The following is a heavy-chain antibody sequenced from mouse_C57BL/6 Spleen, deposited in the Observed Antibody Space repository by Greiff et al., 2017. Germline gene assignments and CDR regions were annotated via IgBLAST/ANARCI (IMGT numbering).Heavy chain of an antibody. Sequence: VQLQQPGTELVKPGASVKLSCKASGYTFTSYWMHWVKQRPGQGLEWIGNINPSNGGTNYNEKFKSKATLTVAKSSSTTYMQLSSLTSEDSAVYFCDKGTRGMYCYFGVWGTGTTVTVSS. D-gene: IGHD3-3*01. CDR1: GYTFTSYW. CDR2: INPSNGGT. CDR3: DKGTRGMYCYFGV. J-gene: IGHJ1*03. V-gene: IGHV1-53*01.